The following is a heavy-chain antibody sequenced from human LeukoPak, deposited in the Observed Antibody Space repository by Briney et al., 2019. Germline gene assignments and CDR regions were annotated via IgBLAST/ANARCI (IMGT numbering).Heavy chain of an antibody. D-gene: IGHD2-2*01. J-gene: IGHJ5*02. V-gene: IGHV3-30*18. CDR3: AKEGSQYASSWFDH. CDR1: GFTFSSYG. Sequence: GGSLRLSCAASGFTFSSYGMQWVRQAPGMGPEWVSVISHDGTVTHYADSVKGRFTISRDSSTNRLYLQMDSLRTEDTAVYYCAKEGSQYASSWFDHWGPGTLVTVSS. CDR2: ISHDGTVT.